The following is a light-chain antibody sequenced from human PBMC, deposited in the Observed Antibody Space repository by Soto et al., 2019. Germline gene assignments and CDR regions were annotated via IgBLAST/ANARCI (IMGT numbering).Light chain of an antibody. CDR1: QSVSSSY. Sequence: EIVLTQSPGTLSLSPGERATLSCRASQSVSSSYLAWYQQKPGQAPRLLIYGASSRDTGIPDRFSGSVSGTDVSLTISRLEPEDVAVYYWQQYGSSPLTFGQGTKVEIE. CDR3: QQYGSSPLT. J-gene: IGKJ1*01. CDR2: GAS. V-gene: IGKV3-20*01.